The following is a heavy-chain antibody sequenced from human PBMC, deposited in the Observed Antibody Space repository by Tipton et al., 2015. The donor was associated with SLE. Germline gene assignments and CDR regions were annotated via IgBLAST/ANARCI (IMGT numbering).Heavy chain of an antibody. CDR2: IYHSGST. CDR1: GGSISSSNW. J-gene: IGHJ4*02. Sequence: TLSLTCAVSGGSISSSNWWSWVRQPPGKGLEWIGEIYHSGSTNYNPSLKSRVTISVDKSKNQFSLKLSSVTAADTAVYYCARVSPPEYYYDSSGPGGYFDYWGQGTLVTVSS. D-gene: IGHD3-22*01. CDR3: ARVSPPEYYYDSSGPGGYFDY. V-gene: IGHV4-4*02.